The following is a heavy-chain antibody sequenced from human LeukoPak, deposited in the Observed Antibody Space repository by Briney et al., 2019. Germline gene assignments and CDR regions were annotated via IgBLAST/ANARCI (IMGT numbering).Heavy chain of an antibody. V-gene: IGHV4-59*01. CDR3: TGGYYMDV. CDR2: IYYSGST. J-gene: IGHJ6*03. CDR1: GGSISSYY. Sequence: SETLSLTCTVSGGSISSYYWSWIRQPPGKGLEWIGYIYYSGSTNYNPSLESRVTISVDTSKNQFSLKLSSVTAADTAVYYCTGGYYMDVWGKGTTVTVSS. D-gene: IGHD3-16*01.